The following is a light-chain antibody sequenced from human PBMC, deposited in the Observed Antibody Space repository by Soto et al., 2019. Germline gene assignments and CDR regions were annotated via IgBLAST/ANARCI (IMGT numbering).Light chain of an antibody. J-gene: IGLJ1*01. V-gene: IGLV2-8*01. CDR3: GTWDSSLGAGRV. CDR1: SSDVGGYNY. Sequence: QSALTQPPSASGSPGQSVTISCTGTSSDVGGYNYVSWYQQHPGKAPKLMIYEVSKRPSGVPDRFSGSKSGNTASLTVSGLQAEDEADYYCGTWDSSLGAGRVFGTGTKLTVL. CDR2: EVS.